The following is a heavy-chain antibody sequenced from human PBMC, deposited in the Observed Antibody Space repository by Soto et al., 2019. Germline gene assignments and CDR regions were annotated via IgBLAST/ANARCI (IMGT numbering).Heavy chain of an antibody. CDR3: AREENPLARYGGDLDH. Sequence: PSETLSLTCTVSGGSVSSGNYHWSWIRQPPGKGLEWIGHIYYSGSTNYNPSLKGRVTISVDTSKNHFTLKLISATAADTAMYYCAREENPLARYGGDLDHWGQGTLVTVSS. J-gene: IGHJ4*02. V-gene: IGHV4-61*03. CDR2: IYYSGST. CDR1: GGSVSSGNYH. D-gene: IGHD3-16*01.